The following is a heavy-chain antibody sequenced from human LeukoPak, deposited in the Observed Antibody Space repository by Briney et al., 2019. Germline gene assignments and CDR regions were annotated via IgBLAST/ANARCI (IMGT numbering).Heavy chain of an antibody. CDR3: ARDGSRRNEADY. D-gene: IGHD1-1*01. Sequence: SETLSLTCIVSGYSIISGYYWGWIRQPPGNGLEWIGSIYHSGNTYYNPSLKSRVTISVDTSKNQFSLNLNSVTAADTAVYYCARDGSRRNEADYWGQGTLVTVSS. V-gene: IGHV4-38-2*02. CDR2: IYHSGNT. CDR1: GYSIISGYY. J-gene: IGHJ4*02.